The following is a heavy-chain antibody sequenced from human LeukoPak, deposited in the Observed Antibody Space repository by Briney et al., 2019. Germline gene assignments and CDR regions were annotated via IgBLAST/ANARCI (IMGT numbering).Heavy chain of an antibody. CDR2: INPNSGGT. D-gene: IGHD5-18*01. Sequence: ASVKVSCKASGYTFTGYYMHWVRQAPGQGLEWMGWINPNSGGTNYAQKFQGRVTMTRDTSISTAYMELSRLRSDDTAVYYCARRYSRYYYYMDVWGKGTTVTVSS. J-gene: IGHJ6*03. CDR3: ARRYSRYYYYMDV. V-gene: IGHV1-2*02. CDR1: GYTFTGYY.